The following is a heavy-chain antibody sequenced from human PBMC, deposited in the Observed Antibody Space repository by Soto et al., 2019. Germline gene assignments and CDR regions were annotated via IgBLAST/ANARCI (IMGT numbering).Heavy chain of an antibody. Sequence: GGSLRLSCAASGFTFSSYAMSWVRQAPGKGLEWVSAISSSGGSTYYADSVKGRFTISRDNSKNTLYLQMNSLRAEDTAVYYCASRYCSSTSCYTFGYFHHWGQGTLVTVS. D-gene: IGHD2-2*02. CDR2: ISSSGGST. CDR1: GFTFSSYA. CDR3: ASRYCSSTSCYTFGYFHH. V-gene: IGHV3-23*01. J-gene: IGHJ1*01.